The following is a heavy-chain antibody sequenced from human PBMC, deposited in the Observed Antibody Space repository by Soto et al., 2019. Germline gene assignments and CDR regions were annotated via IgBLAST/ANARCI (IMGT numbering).Heavy chain of an antibody. D-gene: IGHD6-6*01. CDR2: SYDSESA. V-gene: IGHV4-31*03. J-gene: IGHJ4*02. Sequence: QVQLQESGPGLVKASQTLSLICSVSGESISSGGYYWSWIRHHPGKGLEWIGYSYDSESAYYNPSLKSRVTISMDTSKNHFAMKLSSVTAADTAVYYCARASSSSSAADYWGQGTLITVSS. CDR3: ARASSSSSAADY. CDR1: GESISSGGYY.